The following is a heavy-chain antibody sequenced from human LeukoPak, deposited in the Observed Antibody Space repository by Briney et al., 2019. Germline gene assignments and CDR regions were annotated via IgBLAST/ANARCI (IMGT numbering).Heavy chain of an antibody. Sequence: SETLSLTCAVSGGSISSSSYYWGWIRQPPGKGLEWIGSIYYSGSTYYNPSLKSRVTISVDTSKNQFSLKLSSVTAADTAVYCCARDLPVVGAPGFDYWGQGTLVTVSS. D-gene: IGHD1-26*01. CDR2: IYYSGST. V-gene: IGHV4-39*07. J-gene: IGHJ4*02. CDR3: ARDLPVVGAPGFDY. CDR1: GGSISSSSYY.